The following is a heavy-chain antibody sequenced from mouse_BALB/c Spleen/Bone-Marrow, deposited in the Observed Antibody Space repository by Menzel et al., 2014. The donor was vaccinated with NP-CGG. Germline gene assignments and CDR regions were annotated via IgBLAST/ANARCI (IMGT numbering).Heavy chain of an antibody. CDR2: IDPANGNT. CDR3: ARSRDYGSSYYAMDY. J-gene: IGHJ4*01. Sequence: EVQLQQSGAELVKPGASVKLSCTASGFNIKDTYMHWVKQRPEQGLEWIGRIDPANGNTKYDPKFQGKATITADTSSNTAYLQLCSLTSEDTAVYYCARSRDYGSSYYAMDYWGQGTSVTVSS. V-gene: IGHV14-3*02. D-gene: IGHD1-1*01. CDR1: GFNIKDTY.